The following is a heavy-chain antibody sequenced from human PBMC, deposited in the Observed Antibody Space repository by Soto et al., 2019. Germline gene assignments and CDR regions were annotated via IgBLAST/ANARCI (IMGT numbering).Heavy chain of an antibody. V-gene: IGHV3-53*01. CDR1: GFTVSNNY. Sequence: EVQLVESGGGLIQPGGSLRLSCAVSGFTVSNNYMSWVRQAPGKGLEGVSVIYSGGYTAYGDSVKGRFTISRDNSKNTHNPQKKSLRPDDPAGYYWGTPPGGGGYWGQGTLVTVSS. CDR3: GTPPGGGGY. J-gene: IGHJ4*02. D-gene: IGHD3-10*01. CDR2: IYSGGYT.